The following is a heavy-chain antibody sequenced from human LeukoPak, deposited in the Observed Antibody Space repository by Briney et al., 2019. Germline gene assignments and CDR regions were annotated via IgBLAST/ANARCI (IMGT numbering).Heavy chain of an antibody. J-gene: IGHJ4*02. V-gene: IGHV3-48*04. CDR1: GFTFSTYS. CDR2: ISDTSYTI. D-gene: IGHD4-17*01. Sequence: GGSLRLSCVASGFTFSTYSMNCVRQAPGEGLEWVSYISDTSYTIYYADSVKGRFTISRDNAKNCLYLQMNSLRAEDTALYYCARDYDYGDYPGYWGQGTLVTVSS. CDR3: ARDYDYGDYPGY.